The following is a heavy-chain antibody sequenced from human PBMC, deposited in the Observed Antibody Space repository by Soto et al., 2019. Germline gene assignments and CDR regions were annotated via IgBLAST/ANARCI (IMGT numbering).Heavy chain of an antibody. CDR1: GGSISSTNW. CDR2: ASHSGET. Sequence: QVQLQESGPGLVHPSGTLSLTCTVSGGSISSTNWWSWVRQPPGKGLEWIGEASHSGETNYNPSLKSRPTLSIDQSKDQFCLNLRSVTAADTAVYYCAREGYNGYVPFAYWGQGALVTVSS. D-gene: IGHD5-12*01. V-gene: IGHV4-4*02. J-gene: IGHJ4*02. CDR3: AREGYNGYVPFAY.